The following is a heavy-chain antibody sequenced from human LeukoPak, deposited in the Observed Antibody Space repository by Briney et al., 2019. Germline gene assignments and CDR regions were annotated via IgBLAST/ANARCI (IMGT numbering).Heavy chain of an antibody. CDR3: ARASTTVPNLLDH. V-gene: IGHV3-66*01. J-gene: IGHJ4*02. Sequence: PGGSLRLSCAAFEFTVTTNYMIWVRQAPGKGLEWVSVIYTGGTTYVDSVKGRFTISRDNSKNTLFLEMNSLRAENTAVYYCARASTTVPNLLDHWGRGTLVTVSS. CDR2: IYTGGTT. D-gene: IGHD4-17*01. CDR1: EFTVTTNY.